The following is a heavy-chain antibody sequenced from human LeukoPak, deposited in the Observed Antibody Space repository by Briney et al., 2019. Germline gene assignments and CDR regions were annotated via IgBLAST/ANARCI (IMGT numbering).Heavy chain of an antibody. CDR1: GGSISNTNW. J-gene: IGHJ4*02. CDR2: ISLTGLT. V-gene: IGHV4-4*02. CDR3: SRENGAFSPSGY. D-gene: IGHD2-8*01. Sequence: KPSGTVSLICGVSGGSISNTNWWSWVRQPPGQGLEWIGEISLTGLTHYNSSLESRVTVSLDKSKNQLSLNLTSVTAADTAVYYCSRENGAFSPSGYSGQATLVTVLS.